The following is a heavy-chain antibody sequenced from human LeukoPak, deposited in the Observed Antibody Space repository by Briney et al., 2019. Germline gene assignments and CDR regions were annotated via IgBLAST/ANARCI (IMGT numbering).Heavy chain of an antibody. Sequence: GASVKVSCKASGYTFTSYDINWVRQATGQGLEWMGWMNPNSGNTGYAQKFQGRVTMTRNTSISTAYMELSSLRSEDTAVYYCARGPIVVGTYYYMDVWGKGTTVTVSS. CDR3: ARGPIVVGTYYYMDV. V-gene: IGHV1-8*01. J-gene: IGHJ6*03. CDR1: GYTFTSYD. CDR2: MNPNSGNT. D-gene: IGHD2-2*01.